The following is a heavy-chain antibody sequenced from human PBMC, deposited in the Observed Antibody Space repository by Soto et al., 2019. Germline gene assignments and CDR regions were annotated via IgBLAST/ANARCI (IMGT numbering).Heavy chain of an antibody. CDR2: INPNSGGT. J-gene: IGHJ6*02. CDR1: GYTFTGYY. CDR3: ARDPDSGDTPGNLPYGMDV. Sequence: ASVKVSCKASGYTFTGYYMHWVRQAPGQGLEWMGWINPNSGGTNYAQKFQGWVTMTRDTSISTAYMELSRLRSDDTAVYYCARDPDSGDTPGNLPYGMDVWGQGTTVTVSS. D-gene: IGHD1-26*01. V-gene: IGHV1-2*04.